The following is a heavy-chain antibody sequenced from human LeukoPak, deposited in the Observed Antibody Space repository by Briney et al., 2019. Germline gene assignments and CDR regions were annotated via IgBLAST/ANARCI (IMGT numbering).Heavy chain of an antibody. J-gene: IGHJ4*02. CDR3: ARDRAMGKYYFDY. CDR2: ISGSGGST. V-gene: IGHV3-23*01. Sequence: GGTLRLSCAASGFTFSTYGMSWVRQAPGKGLEWVSAISGSGGSTYYADSVKGRFSISRDNSKNTLYLQMNNLRAEDTAVYYCARDRAMGKYYFDYWGQGTLVTVSS. D-gene: IGHD5-18*01. CDR1: GFTFSTYG.